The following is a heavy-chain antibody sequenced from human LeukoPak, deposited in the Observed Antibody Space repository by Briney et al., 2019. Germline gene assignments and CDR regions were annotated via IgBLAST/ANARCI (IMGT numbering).Heavy chain of an antibody. Sequence: GGSLRLSCTVSGFSISAFEMNWVRQAPGKGLEWVSQIISSGSAIYYADSVKGRFTLSRDNAKNSLYLQMSSLRVGDTAVYYCARRFDSWGQGTLVTVSS. J-gene: IGHJ4*02. CDR3: ARRFDS. CDR2: IISSGSAI. CDR1: GFSISAFE. V-gene: IGHV3-48*03.